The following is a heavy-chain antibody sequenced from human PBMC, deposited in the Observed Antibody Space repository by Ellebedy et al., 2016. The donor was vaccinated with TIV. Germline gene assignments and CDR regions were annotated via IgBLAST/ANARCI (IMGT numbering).Heavy chain of an antibody. Sequence: GESLKISXAASGFTFSSYWMTWVRQSPGKGLEWVANIKHDGSVQYYLDSVKGRFTISRDNAKNSVHLQMNSLRAEDTAVYYCARDLEWWAYYDFWTGYYLSPGFDCWGQGTLVTVSS. J-gene: IGHJ4*02. V-gene: IGHV3-7*03. CDR1: GFTFSSYW. CDR3: ARDLEWWAYYDFWTGYYLSPGFDC. CDR2: IKHDGSVQ. D-gene: IGHD3-3*01.